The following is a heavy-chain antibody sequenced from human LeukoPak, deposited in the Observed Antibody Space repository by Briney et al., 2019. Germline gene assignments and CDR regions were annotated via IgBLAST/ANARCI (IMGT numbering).Heavy chain of an antibody. Sequence: GGSLRLSCAISGLTFHDYAMTWIRQAPGKGLEWVSTIVGDSSKTYYADSVKGRFTISRDNSNYMLFLHMNNLRAEDTAIYYCAKQPYNYYYLDVWGKGTTVTVSS. J-gene: IGHJ6*03. D-gene: IGHD2-21*01. CDR3: AKQPYNYYYLDV. CDR1: GLTFHDYA. CDR2: IVGDSSKT. V-gene: IGHV3-23*01.